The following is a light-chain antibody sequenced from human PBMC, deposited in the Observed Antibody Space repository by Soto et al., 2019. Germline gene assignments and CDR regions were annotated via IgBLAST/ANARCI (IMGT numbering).Light chain of an antibody. J-gene: IGKJ1*01. Sequence: DIQMSQSPSTLSASVGDRVTITCRASRSLTRWLGWYQQKPGRAPKLLIYETSILQSGVPSRFSGSGSGTDFTLTISGVQPDDIATYYCQQYSTFWTFGQGTRVEVK. CDR1: RSLTRW. CDR2: ETS. CDR3: QQYSTFWT. V-gene: IGKV1-5*03.